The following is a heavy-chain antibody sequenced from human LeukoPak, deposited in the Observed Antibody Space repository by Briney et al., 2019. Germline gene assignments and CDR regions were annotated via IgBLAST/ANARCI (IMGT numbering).Heavy chain of an antibody. V-gene: IGHV1-69*06. CDR1: GGTFSSYA. J-gene: IGHJ4*02. CDR2: IIPIFGTA. Sequence: ASVKVSCKASGGTFSSYAISWVRQAPGQGLEWMGGIIPIFGTANYAQKFQGRVTITADKSTSTAYMELSSLRSEDTAVYYCARAETRTYYYDSSGYRFDYWGQGTLVTVSS. D-gene: IGHD3-22*01. CDR3: ARAETRTYYYDSSGYRFDY.